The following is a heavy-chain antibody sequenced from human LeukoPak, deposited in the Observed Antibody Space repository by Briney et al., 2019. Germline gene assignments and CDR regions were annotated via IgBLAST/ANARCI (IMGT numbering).Heavy chain of an antibody. CDR1: GLTFSSYA. Sequence: PGGSLRLSCAASGLTFSSYAMHWVRQAPGKGLEWVAVISYDGSNKYYADSVKSRFTISGDKSKNTLYLQMNSLRPEDTAFYYCARGPGPIVGAKNPFDIWGQGTMVTVSS. J-gene: IGHJ3*02. CDR3: ARGPGPIVGAKNPFDI. V-gene: IGHV3-30*01. D-gene: IGHD1-26*01. CDR2: ISYDGSNK.